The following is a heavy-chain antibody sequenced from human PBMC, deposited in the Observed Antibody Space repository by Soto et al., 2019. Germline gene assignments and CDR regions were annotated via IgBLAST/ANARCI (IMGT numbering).Heavy chain of an antibody. CDR3: VVGLEDVVGGQLDY. CDR1: GGSIRSGGHY. D-gene: IGHD2-15*01. Sequence: LCGGSIRSGGHYWTWIRQLPGQGLEWIGYIYYSGRTYYSPSLQSQLTISVDTSQNQFSLRLTSVTAADTAVYYCVVGLEDVVGGQLDYWGQGALVTVSS. V-gene: IGHV4-31*01. J-gene: IGHJ4*02. CDR2: IYYSGRT.